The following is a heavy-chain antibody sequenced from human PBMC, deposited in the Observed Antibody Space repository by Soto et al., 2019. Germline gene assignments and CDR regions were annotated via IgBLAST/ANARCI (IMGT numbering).Heavy chain of an antibody. J-gene: IGHJ4*02. V-gene: IGHV4-30-4*01. Sequence: SETLSLTCTVSGGSISSGDYYWSWIRQPPGKGLEWIGYIYYSGSTYYNPSLKSRVTISVDTSKNQFSLKLSSVTAADTAVYYCARDNVRVTIFGVVPFYLDYWGQGTLVTVSS. CDR1: GGSISSGDYY. CDR2: IYYSGST. CDR3: ARDNVRVTIFGVVPFYLDY. D-gene: IGHD3-3*01.